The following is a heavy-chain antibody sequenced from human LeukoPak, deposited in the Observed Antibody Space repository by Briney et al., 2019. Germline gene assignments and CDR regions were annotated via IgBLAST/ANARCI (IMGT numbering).Heavy chain of an antibody. V-gene: IGHV1-69*04. CDR3: ARDGYYYDSSGALDY. Sequence: SVKVSCKASGGTFNSYTISWVRQAPGQGLEWMGRTIPILGIANYAQKFQGRVTITADKSTSTAYMELSSLRSEDTAVYYCARDGYYYDSSGALDYWGQGTLVTVSS. CDR2: TIPILGIA. J-gene: IGHJ4*02. D-gene: IGHD3-22*01. CDR1: GGTFNSYT.